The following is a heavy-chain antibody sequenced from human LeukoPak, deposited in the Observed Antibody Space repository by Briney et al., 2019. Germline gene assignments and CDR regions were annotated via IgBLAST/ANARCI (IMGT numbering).Heavy chain of an antibody. CDR2: IYSGGGT. J-gene: IGHJ5*02. V-gene: IGHV3-53*01. D-gene: IGHD4-11*01. Sequence: GGSLRLSCAASGFTVNNNFVNWVRQAPGKGLEWVSVIYSGGGTYYADSVKGRFTVSRDSSKDTVYLQMNSLRAEDTAVYYCAIYMTTITADGLGFLGFDPWGQGTLVTVSS. CDR3: AIYMTTITADGLGFLGFDP. CDR1: GFTVNNNF.